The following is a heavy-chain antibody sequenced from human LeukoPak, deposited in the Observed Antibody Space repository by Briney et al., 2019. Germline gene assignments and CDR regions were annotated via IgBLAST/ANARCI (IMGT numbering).Heavy chain of an antibody. CDR3: AKSKARSYYDFWSGYNWFDP. CDR2: ISGSGGST. J-gene: IGHJ5*02. D-gene: IGHD3-3*01. V-gene: IGHV3-23*01. CDR1: GFTFSSYA. Sequence: GGSLRLSCAASGFTFSSYAMSWVRQAPGKGLEWVSAISGSGGSTYYADSVKGRFTISRDNSKNTLYPQMNSLRAEDTAVYYCAKSKARSYYDFWSGYNWFDPWGQGTLVTVSS.